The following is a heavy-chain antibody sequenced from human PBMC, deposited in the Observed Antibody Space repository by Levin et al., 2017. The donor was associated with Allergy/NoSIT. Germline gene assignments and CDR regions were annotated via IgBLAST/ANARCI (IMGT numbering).Heavy chain of an antibody. J-gene: IGHJ4*02. V-gene: IGHV3-23*01. CDR2: ISGSGGST. CDR1: GFTFSSYA. D-gene: IGHD4-17*01. CDR3: AKEAYHPGYGDWYYFDY. Sequence: GESLKISCAASGFTFSSYAMSWVRQAPGKGLEWVSAISGSGGSTYYADSVKGRFTISRDNSKNTLYLQMNSLRAEDTAVYYCAKEAYHPGYGDWYYFDYWGQGTLVTVSS.